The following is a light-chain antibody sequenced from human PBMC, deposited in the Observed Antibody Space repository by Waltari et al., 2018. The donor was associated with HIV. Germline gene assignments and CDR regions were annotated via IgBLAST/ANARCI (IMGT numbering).Light chain of an antibody. CDR1: TSNIGNNY. V-gene: IGLV1-51*01. CDR3: GTWDSSLSGVV. CDR2: ANN. Sequence: QSVLTQPPSVSAAPGQNVTIPCSGSTSNIGNNYVSWYQHLPGTAPKPHIYANNKRPSEIPDRFSGSKSGTSATLDITGLQTGDEADFYCGTWDSSLSGVVFGGGTKVTVL. J-gene: IGLJ2*01.